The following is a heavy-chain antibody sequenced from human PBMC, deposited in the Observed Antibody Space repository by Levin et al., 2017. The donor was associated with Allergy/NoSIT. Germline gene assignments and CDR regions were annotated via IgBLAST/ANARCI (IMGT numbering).Heavy chain of an antibody. CDR1: GFTVSSNY. CDR2: IYSGGST. D-gene: IGHD2-2*02. CDR3: ASTIVVVPAAIGLPDTKYNWNYGEKDAFDI. V-gene: IGHV3-66*01. Sequence: SGGSLRLSCAASGFTVSSNYMSWVRQAPGKGLEWVSVIYSGGSTYYADSVKGRFTISRDNSKNTLYLQMNSLRAEDTAVYYCASTIVVVPAAIGLPDTKYNWNYGEKDAFDIWGQGTMVTVSS. J-gene: IGHJ3*02.